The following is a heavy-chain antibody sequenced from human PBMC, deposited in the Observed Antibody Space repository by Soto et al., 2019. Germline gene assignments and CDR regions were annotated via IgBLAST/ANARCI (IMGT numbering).Heavy chain of an antibody. Sequence: EVVLLESGGGLEQPGGSLRLSCAASGFIFENFGMSWVRQAPGKGLEWISSISGSGFKKYYADSVKGRFTISRDNSKSTVYLELNNLSAEDTAVYHCAKNQGVELVPLATVDWFDPWGQGSVVTASS. D-gene: IGHD1-26*01. V-gene: IGHV3-23*01. CDR2: ISGSGFKK. CDR1: GFIFENFG. CDR3: AKNQGVELVPLATVDWFDP. J-gene: IGHJ5*02.